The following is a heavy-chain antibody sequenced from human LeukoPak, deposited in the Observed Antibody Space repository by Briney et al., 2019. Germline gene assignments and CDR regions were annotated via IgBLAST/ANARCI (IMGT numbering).Heavy chain of an antibody. CDR3: ARGGSTVDNWFDP. J-gene: IGHJ5*02. V-gene: IGHV4-59*01. D-gene: IGHD4-17*01. CDR2: IYYSGST. CDR1: GGSISSYY. Sequence: SETLSLTCTVSGGSISSYYWSCIRQPPGKGLEWIGYIYYSGSTNYNPSLKSRVTISVDTSKNQFSLKLSSVTAADTAVYYCARGGSTVDNWFDPWGEGTLVTVSS.